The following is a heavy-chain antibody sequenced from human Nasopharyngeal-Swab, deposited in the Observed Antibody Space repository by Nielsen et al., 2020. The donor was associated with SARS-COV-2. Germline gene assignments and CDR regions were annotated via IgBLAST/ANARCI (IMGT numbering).Heavy chain of an antibody. CDR2: IYTSGST. CDR3: ATGAYSSSWYYYYYGMDV. CDR1: GGSFSGYY. D-gene: IGHD6-13*01. J-gene: IGHJ6*02. Sequence: SETLSLTCAVYGGSFSGYYWSWIRQPAGKGLEWIGRIYTSGSTNYNPSLKSRVTISVDTSKNQFSLKLSSVTAADTAVYYCATGAYSSSWYYYYYGMDVWGQGTTVTVSS. V-gene: IGHV4-59*10.